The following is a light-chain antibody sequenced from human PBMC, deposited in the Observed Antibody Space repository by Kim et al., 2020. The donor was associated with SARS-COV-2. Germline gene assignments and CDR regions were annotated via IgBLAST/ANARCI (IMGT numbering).Light chain of an antibody. CDR3: QAWDSSIYV. CDR2: RDN. CDR1: KLGDKY. Sequence: SYELTQPPSVSVSPGQTASITCSGDKLGDKYASWYQQMPGQSPVVVIFRDNRRPSGIPERFSGSNSGNTATLTISGTQAMDEADYYCQAWDSSIYVFGTGTKVTVL. V-gene: IGLV3-1*01. J-gene: IGLJ1*01.